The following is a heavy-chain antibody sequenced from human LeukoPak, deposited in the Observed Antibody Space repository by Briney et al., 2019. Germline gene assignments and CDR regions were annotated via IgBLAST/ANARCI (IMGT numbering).Heavy chain of an antibody. CDR3: ARQMDHYYYYMDV. CDR1: GYTFTSYY. CDR2: INPSGGST. V-gene: IGHV1-46*01. J-gene: IGHJ6*03. D-gene: IGHD2-2*03. Sequence: GASVKVSCKASGYTFTSYYIHWVRQAPGQGLEWIGIINPSGGSTTYAEQFQGRVTVTRDTSTSTVFMALSSLRSEDTAVYYCARQMDHYYYYMDVWGRGTTVTISS.